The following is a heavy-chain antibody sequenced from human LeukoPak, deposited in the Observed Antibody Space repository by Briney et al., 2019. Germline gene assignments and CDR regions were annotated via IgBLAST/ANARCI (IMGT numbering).Heavy chain of an antibody. D-gene: IGHD3-10*01. V-gene: IGHV3-53*01. CDR3: ARDYYGSGSYE. J-gene: IGHJ4*02. Sequence: QPGGSLRLSCAASGFTVSSNYMSWVRQAPGKGLEWVSIIYSGGSIYYADSVKGRFTISRDNSKNTLYLQMNTLGAEDTAVYYCARDYYGSGSYEWGQGTLVTVSS. CDR1: GFTVSSNY. CDR2: IYSGGSI.